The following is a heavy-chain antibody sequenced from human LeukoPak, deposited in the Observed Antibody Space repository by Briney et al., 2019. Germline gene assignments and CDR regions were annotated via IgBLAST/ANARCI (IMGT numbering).Heavy chain of an antibody. CDR3: ARNIHNWFDP. CDR2: ISAYNGNT. CDR1: GYTFTSYG. V-gene: IGHV1-18*01. D-gene: IGHD1/OR15-1a*01. Sequence: ASVKVSCKASGYTFTSYGIAWVRQAPGQGLEWMGWISAYNGNTNYAQKLQGRVTMTTDTSTSAAYMELRSLRSDDTAMYYCARNIHNWFDPWGQGTLVTVSS. J-gene: IGHJ5*02.